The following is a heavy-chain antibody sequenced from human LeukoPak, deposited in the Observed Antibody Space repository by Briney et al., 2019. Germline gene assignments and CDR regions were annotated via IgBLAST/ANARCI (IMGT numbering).Heavy chain of an antibody. CDR1: GGSVSSSIYY. D-gene: IGHD3-9*01. Sequence: SETLSLTCTVSGGSVSSSIYYWGWIRQPPGKGLEWIGSIYYSGSTSYNPSLKSRVTISVDTSKNQFSLKLTSVTAADTAVYYCASRNNILTGYVFDFWGQGTLVTVSS. CDR2: IYYSGST. J-gene: IGHJ4*02. V-gene: IGHV4-39*01. CDR3: ASRNNILTGYVFDF.